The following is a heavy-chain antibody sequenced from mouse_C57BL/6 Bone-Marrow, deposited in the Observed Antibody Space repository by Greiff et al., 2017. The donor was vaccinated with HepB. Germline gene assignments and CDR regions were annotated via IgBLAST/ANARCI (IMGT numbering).Heavy chain of an antibody. D-gene: IGHD1-1*01. Sequence: EVKLMESGGGLVQPGGSLKLSCAASGFTFSDYYMYWVRQTPEKRLEWVAYISNGGGSTYYPDTVKGRFTISRDNAKNTLYLQMSRLKSEDTAMYYCARGDYYGSSYPAWFAYWGQGTLVTVSA. CDR1: GFTFSDYY. J-gene: IGHJ3*01. V-gene: IGHV5-12*01. CDR2: ISNGGGST. CDR3: ARGDYYGSSYPAWFAY.